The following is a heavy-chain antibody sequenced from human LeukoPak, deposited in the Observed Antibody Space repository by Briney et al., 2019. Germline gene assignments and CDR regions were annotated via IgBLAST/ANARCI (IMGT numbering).Heavy chain of an antibody. Sequence: PETLSLTCAVYGGSLSSSNWWSWVRQPPGKGLEWIGSMYHSGSTYYNPSLKSRVTISIDTSKNQFSLKLSSVTAADTAVYYCARDGEPGYWGQGTLVTVSS. CDR1: GGSLSSSNW. D-gene: IGHD1-26*01. J-gene: IGHJ4*02. CDR2: MYHSGST. V-gene: IGHV4-4*03. CDR3: ARDGEPGY.